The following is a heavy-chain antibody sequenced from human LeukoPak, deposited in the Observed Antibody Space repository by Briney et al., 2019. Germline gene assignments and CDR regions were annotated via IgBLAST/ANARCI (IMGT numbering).Heavy chain of an antibody. J-gene: IGHJ4*02. CDR2: INPNSGGT. Sequence: ASVKVSCKAYGYTFTGYYMHWVRQAPGQGLEWMGRINPNSGGTNYAQKFQGRVTMTRDTSISTAYMELSRLRSDDTAVYYCARVAYYYGSGSYYMNDYWGQGTLVTVSS. CDR1: GYTFTGYY. V-gene: IGHV1-2*06. CDR3: ARVAYYYGSGSYYMNDY. D-gene: IGHD3-10*01.